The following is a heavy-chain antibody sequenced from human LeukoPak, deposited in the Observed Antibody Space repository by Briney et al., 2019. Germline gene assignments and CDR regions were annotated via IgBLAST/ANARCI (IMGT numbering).Heavy chain of an antibody. CDR3: ARDDPPGAPYYYYGMDV. J-gene: IGHJ6*02. Sequence: GGSLRLSCAASGFTFSSYAMHWVRQAPGKGLEWVAVISYDGSNKYYADSVKGRFTISRDNSKNTLYLQMNSLRAEDTAVYYCARDDPPGAPYYYYGMDVWGQGTTVTVSS. CDR1: GFTFSSYA. V-gene: IGHV3-30-3*01. CDR2: ISYDGSNK. D-gene: IGHD1-14*01.